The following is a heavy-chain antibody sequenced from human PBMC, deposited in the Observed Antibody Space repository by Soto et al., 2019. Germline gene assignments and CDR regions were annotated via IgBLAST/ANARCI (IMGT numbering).Heavy chain of an antibody. CDR1: GFTFSSYA. V-gene: IGHV3-30-3*01. J-gene: IGHJ4*02. D-gene: IGHD5-18*01. Sequence: GRSLRLSCAASGFTFSSYAMHWVRQAPGKGLEWVAVISYDGSNKYYADSVKGRFTISRDNSKNTLYLQMNSLRAEDTAVYYCARADLGYSYGSQTAYWGQGTLVTVSS. CDR3: ARADLGYSYGSQTAY. CDR2: ISYDGSNK.